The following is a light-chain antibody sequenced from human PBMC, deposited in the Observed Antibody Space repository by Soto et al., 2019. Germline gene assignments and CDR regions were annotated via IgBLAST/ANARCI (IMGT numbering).Light chain of an antibody. V-gene: IGLV1-40*01. Sequence: QSVLTQPPSVSGAPGQRVTISCTGSRAAYDLHWYQQVPGTAPKLLIYGNNNRPSGVPERFSGSKSGTSASLAITGLQAEDEADYYCQSYDSSVSGSKVFGTGNKVTVL. CDR3: QSYDSSVSGSKV. J-gene: IGLJ1*01. CDR1: RAAYD. CDR2: GNN.